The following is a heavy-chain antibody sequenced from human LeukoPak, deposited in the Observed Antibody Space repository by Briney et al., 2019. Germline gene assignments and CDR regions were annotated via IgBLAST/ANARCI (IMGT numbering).Heavy chain of an antibody. CDR1: GGSISSYY. Sequence: PSETLSLTCTVSGGSISSYYWSWIRQHPGKGLEWIGYIYYSGSTYYNPSLKSRVTISVDTSKNQFSLKLSSVTAADTAVYYCAREFPQLHDYTGFDPWGQGTLVTVSS. D-gene: IGHD4-4*01. J-gene: IGHJ5*02. CDR3: AREFPQLHDYTGFDP. CDR2: IYYSGST. V-gene: IGHV4-59*06.